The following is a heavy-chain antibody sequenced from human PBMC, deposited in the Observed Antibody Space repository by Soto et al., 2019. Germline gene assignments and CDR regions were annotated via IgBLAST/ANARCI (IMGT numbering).Heavy chain of an antibody. D-gene: IGHD3-16*01. V-gene: IGHV3-23*01. CDR1: GFTFSSYA. Sequence: GGSLRLSCAASGFTFSSYAMSWVRQAPGKGLGWVSAISGSGGSTYYADSVKGRFTISRDNSKNTLYLQMNSLRAEDTAVYYCARPYDYVWGPPDYWGQGTLVTVSS. CDR3: ARPYDYVWGPPDY. J-gene: IGHJ4*02. CDR2: ISGSGGST.